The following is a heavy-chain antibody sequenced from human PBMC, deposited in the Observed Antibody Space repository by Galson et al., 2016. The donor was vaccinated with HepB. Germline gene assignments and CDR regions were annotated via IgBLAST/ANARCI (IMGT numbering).Heavy chain of an antibody. CDR1: GFTFSNYS. V-gene: IGHV3-30*18. J-gene: IGHJ3*02. Sequence: SLRLSCAASGFTFSNYSMHWVRQAPGKGLEWVSDISYNGSSKYYADSVKGRFTIARYNAKNTLYGQMNSLRAEDTAVYYCAKSVGIQLWLDHAFDIWGQGTMVTVAP. D-gene: IGHD5-18*01. CDR3: AKSVGIQLWLDHAFDI. CDR2: ISYNGSSK.